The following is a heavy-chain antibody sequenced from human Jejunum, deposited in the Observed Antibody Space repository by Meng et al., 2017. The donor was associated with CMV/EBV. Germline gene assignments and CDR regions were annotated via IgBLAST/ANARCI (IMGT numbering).Heavy chain of an antibody. V-gene: IGHV3-48*03. CDR3: TRGSNWNWNWFDP. Sequence: SGFTFTDHEMNWVRQAPGRGLEWVSYISHRGTTKNYADSVRGRFTISRDTATNSVYLQMDTLRAEDTALYYCTRGSNWNWNWFDPWGQGTLVTVSS. CDR1: GFTFTDHE. CDR2: ISHRGTTK. D-gene: IGHD1-7*01. J-gene: IGHJ5*02.